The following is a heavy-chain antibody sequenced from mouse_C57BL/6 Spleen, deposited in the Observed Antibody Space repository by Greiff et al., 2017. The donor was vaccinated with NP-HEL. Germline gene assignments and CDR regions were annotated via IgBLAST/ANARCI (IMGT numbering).Heavy chain of an antibody. V-gene: IGHV3-6*01. Sequence: EVKLQESGPGLVKPSQSLSLTCSVTGYSITSGYYWNWIRQFPGNKLEWMGYISYDGSNNYKPSLKNRISITRDTSKNQFFLKLNSVTTEDTATYYCARDFYGNYGYFDVWGTGTTVTVSS. CDR2: ISYDGSN. J-gene: IGHJ1*03. CDR3: ARDFYGNYGYFDV. D-gene: IGHD2-1*01. CDR1: GYSITSGYY.